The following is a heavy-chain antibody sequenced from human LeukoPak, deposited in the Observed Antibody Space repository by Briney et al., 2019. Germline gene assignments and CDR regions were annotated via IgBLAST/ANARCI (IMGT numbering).Heavy chain of an antibody. J-gene: IGHJ4*02. CDR2: ISSSSSYI. CDR3: ASAYSSGWYGDY. V-gene: IGHV3-21*01. CDR1: GFTFSSYS. D-gene: IGHD6-19*01. Sequence: GGSLRLSCAASGFTFSSYSMNWVRQAPGKGLEWVSSISSSSSYIYYADSVKGRFTISRDNAKNSLYLQMDSLRAEDTAVYYCASAYSSGWYGDYWGQGTLATVSS.